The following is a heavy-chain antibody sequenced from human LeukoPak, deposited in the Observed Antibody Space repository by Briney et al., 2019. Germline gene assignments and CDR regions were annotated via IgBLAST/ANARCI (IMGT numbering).Heavy chain of an antibody. CDR3: ARDGGDFDY. Sequence: SXVRXXXXXGLDWVANIKEDGREYFYVDSVKGGFTISRERAKNSLYLQMNSLRAEDTAVYYCARDGGDFDYWGQGTLVTVSS. CDR2: IKEDGREY. V-gene: IGHV3-7*01. J-gene: IGHJ4*02. D-gene: IGHD3-3*01.